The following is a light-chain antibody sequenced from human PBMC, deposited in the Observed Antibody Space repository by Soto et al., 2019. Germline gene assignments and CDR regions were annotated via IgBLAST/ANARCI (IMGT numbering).Light chain of an antibody. V-gene: IGLV2-23*02. J-gene: IGLJ3*02. Sequence: QFALTQPASVSGSPGQSITISCSGTTSDVGIYNLVYWYQQHPGKAPKLVSYEVDKRPSGVSNRFSGSRSGNTASLTISGLQSEDEADYYCSSYAGSRWVFGGGTKLTVL. CDR3: SSYAGSRWV. CDR2: EVD. CDR1: TSDVGIYNL.